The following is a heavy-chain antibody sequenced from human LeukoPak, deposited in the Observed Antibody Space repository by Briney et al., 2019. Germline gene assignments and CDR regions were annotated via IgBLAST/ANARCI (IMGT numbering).Heavy chain of an antibody. J-gene: IGHJ4*02. CDR3: ARGCWTGYHHLDF. CDR2: INHSGST. D-gene: IGHD3/OR15-3a*01. CDR1: GGSFSGYY. Sequence: SSETLSLTCAVYGGSFSGYYWSWIRQPPGKGLEWIGEINHSGSTNYNPSLKSRLTMSLDKSRNQFSLKLTSVTAADTAVYYCARGCWTGYHHLDFWGQGTLVTVSS. V-gene: IGHV4-34*01.